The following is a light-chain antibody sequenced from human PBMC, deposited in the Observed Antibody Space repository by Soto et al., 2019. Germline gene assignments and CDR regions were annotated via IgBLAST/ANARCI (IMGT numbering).Light chain of an antibody. V-gene: IGKV1-5*03. CDR2: RAS. J-gene: IGKJ3*01. CDR1: QSISSW. CDR3: QHYDTYSGT. Sequence: DIQMTQSPSTLSASVGDRVTITCRASQSISSWLAWYQQKPGKAPKLLIYRASSLESGVPPRFSGSGSGSAFTLTISSLQPDDFATYYCQHYDTYSGTFGPGTEVDIK.